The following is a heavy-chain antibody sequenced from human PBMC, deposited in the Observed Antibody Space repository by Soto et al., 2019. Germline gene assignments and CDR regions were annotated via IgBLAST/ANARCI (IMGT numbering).Heavy chain of an antibody. CDR2: ISASGGVT. J-gene: IGHJ4*02. D-gene: IGHD3-16*01. V-gene: IGHV3-23*01. CDR1: GFTFSSYA. Sequence: GGSLRLSCEASGFTFSSYAMSWVRQAPGKGLEWVSVISASGGVTYYADSVKGRFTISRDNSKNTLYLQMNNVRVEDTAIYFCAKRGEPNMKYFESWGQGTLVTVSS. CDR3: AKRGEPNMKYFES.